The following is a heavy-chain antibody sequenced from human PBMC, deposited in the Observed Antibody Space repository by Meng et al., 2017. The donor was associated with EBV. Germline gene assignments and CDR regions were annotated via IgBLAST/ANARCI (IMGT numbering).Heavy chain of an antibody. Sequence: QRQVQESGQVLVKPSETLSLTCTVSGASVSGGTDHWSWIRQPPGKELEWIGYIYDGGTTIYNPSLKSRVTILVDASKNQCSRKLSSVTTADTAVYYCAKSRSSTPGVVYYWGQGTLVTVSS. D-gene: IGHD3-3*01. CDR1: GASVSGGTDH. CDR2: IYDGGTT. V-gene: IGHV4-61*01. J-gene: IGHJ4*02. CDR3: AKSRSSTPGVVYY.